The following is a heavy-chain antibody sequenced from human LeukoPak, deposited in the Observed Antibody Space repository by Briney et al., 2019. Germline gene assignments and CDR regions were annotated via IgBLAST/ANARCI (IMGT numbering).Heavy chain of an antibody. CDR3: ASDSSGYYYGVY. J-gene: IGHJ4*02. Sequence: SVKVSCKASGGTFSSYAISWVREAPGQGLEWMGGIIPIFGTANYAQKFQGGITITADESTSTAYMELSSLRSEDTAVYYCASDSSGYYYGVYWGQGTLVTVSS. CDR1: GGTFSSYA. D-gene: IGHD3-22*01. V-gene: IGHV1-69*13. CDR2: IIPIFGTA.